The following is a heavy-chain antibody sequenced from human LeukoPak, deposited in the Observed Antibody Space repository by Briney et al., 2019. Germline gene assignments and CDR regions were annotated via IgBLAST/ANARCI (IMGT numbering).Heavy chain of an antibody. D-gene: IGHD6-13*01. J-gene: IGHJ6*03. V-gene: IGHV3-30*02. CDR2: IRYDGSNK. CDR1: GFIFNSYG. Sequence: GGSLRLSCAASGFIFNSYGMHWVRQAPGKGLEWVAFIRYDGSNKYYADSVKGRFTISRDNAKNSLYLQMNSLRAEDTAVYYCASLAAASRIYYYYYMDVWGKGTTVTVSS. CDR3: ASLAAASRIYYYYYMDV.